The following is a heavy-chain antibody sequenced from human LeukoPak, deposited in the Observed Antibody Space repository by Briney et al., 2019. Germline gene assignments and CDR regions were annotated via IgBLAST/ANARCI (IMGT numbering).Heavy chain of an antibody. CDR2: ISGSGGST. D-gene: IGHD3-22*01. Sequence: PGGSLRLSCAASGFTFYSHAMVWVRQAPGKGLEWVSAISGSGGSTYYADSVKGRFTISRDNSKNTLYLQMNSLRAEDTAVYYCAKEGRYYDSSGYPYYYYYYMDVWGKGTTVTISS. CDR3: AKEGRYYDSSGYPYYYYYYMDV. V-gene: IGHV3-23*01. J-gene: IGHJ6*03. CDR1: GFTFYSHA.